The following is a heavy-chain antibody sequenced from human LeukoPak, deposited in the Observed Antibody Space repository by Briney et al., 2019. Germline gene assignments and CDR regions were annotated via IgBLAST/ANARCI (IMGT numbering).Heavy chain of an antibody. D-gene: IGHD4-11*01. CDR2: ISSSSSYI. V-gene: IGHV3-21*04. Sequence: GGSLRLSCAASGFTFSSYSMNWVRQAPGKGLEWVSSISSSSSYIYYADSVKGRFTISRDNSKSTLYLQMNSLRAEDTAVYFCAKERATTTSFDYWGQGTLVTVSS. CDR1: GFTFSSYS. J-gene: IGHJ4*02. CDR3: AKERATTTSFDY.